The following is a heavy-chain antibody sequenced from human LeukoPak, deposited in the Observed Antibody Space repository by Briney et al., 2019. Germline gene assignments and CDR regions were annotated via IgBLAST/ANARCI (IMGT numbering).Heavy chain of an antibody. CDR3: ARAGSYTRFGYFGLDV. J-gene: IGHJ6*02. Sequence: ASAKVSCKASGYTFTAYYMHWVRQAPGQGLEWTGWIDPNSGGAKLAQKFQVRVTMTSDTSVSTVYMELTGLTFDDAALFYCARAGSYTRFGYFGLDVWGQGTTVTVSS. D-gene: IGHD1-26*01. CDR1: GYTFTAYY. CDR2: IDPNSGGA. V-gene: IGHV1-2*02.